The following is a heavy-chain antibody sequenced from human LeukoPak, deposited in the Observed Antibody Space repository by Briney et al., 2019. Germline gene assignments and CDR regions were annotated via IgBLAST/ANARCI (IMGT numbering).Heavy chain of an antibody. D-gene: IGHD5-24*01. V-gene: IGHV3-33*06. CDR3: AEGAQRGVGYNNSFQH. CDR1: GFTFSHFG. J-gene: IGHJ1*01. Sequence: PGGSLRLSCEASGFTFSHFGMHWVRQAPGKGLEWVAVIWSDATNEYYAASVKGRFTISRDNFKNTLSLQMNSLRVEDTAVYYCAEGAQRGVGYNNSFQHWGQGSLVPVSS. CDR2: IWSDATNE.